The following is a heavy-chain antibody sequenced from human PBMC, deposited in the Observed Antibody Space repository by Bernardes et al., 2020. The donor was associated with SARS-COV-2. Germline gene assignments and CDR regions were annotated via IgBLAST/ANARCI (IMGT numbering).Heavy chain of an antibody. J-gene: IGHJ4*02. Sequence: SETLSLTCTVSGGSISGYYLSLIRQAPEMRLEWIGYIDNRGNTKFNPSLKSRVTISVDTSKNQFSLKVTSVTAADTAMYYCARHGAGEDLSDFDYWGRGTMVTVSS. CDR3: ARHGAGEDLSDFDY. D-gene: IGHD3-16*01. V-gene: IGHV4-59*01. CDR2: IDNRGNT. CDR1: GGSISGYY.